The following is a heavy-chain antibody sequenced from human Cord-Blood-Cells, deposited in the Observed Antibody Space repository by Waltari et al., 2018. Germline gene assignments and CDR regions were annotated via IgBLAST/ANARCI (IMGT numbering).Heavy chain of an antibody. Sequence: QLQLQESGPGLVKPSETLSLTCTVSGGSISSSIYYWGWIRQPPGKGLEWIGSIYYSGRTYYNPSLKRRVTISVDTSKNQFSLKLSSVTAADTAVYYCARQPSSGWYYYYGMDVWGQGTTVTVSS. CDR2: IYYSGRT. CDR3: ARQPSSGWYYYYGMDV. J-gene: IGHJ6*02. V-gene: IGHV4-39*01. CDR1: GGSISSSIYY. D-gene: IGHD6-19*01.